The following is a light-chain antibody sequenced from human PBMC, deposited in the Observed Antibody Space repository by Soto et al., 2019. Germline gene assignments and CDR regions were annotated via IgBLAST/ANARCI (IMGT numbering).Light chain of an antibody. V-gene: IGLV2-23*02. Sequence: QSVLTQPASVSGSPGQSITISCTGTSSDVGSYNLVSWYQQHPGKAPKLMIYEVSIWPSGVSNRFSGSKSGNTASLTISGLQAEDEADYFCCSYAGSSTWVFGGGTKLTVL. CDR2: EVS. J-gene: IGLJ3*02. CDR3: CSYAGSSTWV. CDR1: SSDVGSYNL.